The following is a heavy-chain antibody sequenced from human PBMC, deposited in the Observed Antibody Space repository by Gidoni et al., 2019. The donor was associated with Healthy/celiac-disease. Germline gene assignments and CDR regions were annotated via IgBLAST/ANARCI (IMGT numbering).Heavy chain of an antibody. D-gene: IGHD3-3*01. J-gene: IGHJ5*02. CDR2: IYHSGST. V-gene: IGHV4-38-2*01. Sequence: QVQLQESGPGLVKPSETLSLTCAVSGYSISSGYYWGWIRQPPGKGLEWIGSIYHSGSTSSNPSLKSRVTISVDTSKNQFSLKLSSVTAADTAVYYCARTYYDFWSGYYSQNNWFDPWGQGTLVTVSS. CDR1: GYSISSGYY. CDR3: ARTYYDFWSGYYSQNNWFDP.